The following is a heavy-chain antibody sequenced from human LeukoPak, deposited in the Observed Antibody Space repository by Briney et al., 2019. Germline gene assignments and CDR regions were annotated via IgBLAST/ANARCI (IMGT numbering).Heavy chain of an antibody. D-gene: IGHD3-22*01. J-gene: IGHJ3*02. Sequence: GASVKVSCKASGYTFTGYYMHWVRQAPGQGLVWMGWINPNSGGTNYAQKFRGRVTMTRDTSITTAYMELTSLRSDDAAVYYCAKRPRDSSGYYLGAFDMWGQGTMVTVSS. V-gene: IGHV1-2*02. CDR1: GYTFTGYY. CDR3: AKRPRDSSGYYLGAFDM. CDR2: INPNSGGT.